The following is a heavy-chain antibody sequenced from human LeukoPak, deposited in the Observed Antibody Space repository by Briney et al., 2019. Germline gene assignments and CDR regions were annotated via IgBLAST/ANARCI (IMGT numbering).Heavy chain of an antibody. D-gene: IGHD6-13*01. CDR3: ARPLRPGIAAAGTGLDYYYGMDV. J-gene: IGHJ6*02. V-gene: IGHV5-10-1*01. CDR1: GYSFTSYW. CDR2: IDPSDSYT. Sequence: GESLKISCKGSGYSFTSYWISWVRQMPGKGLEWMGRIDPSDSYTNYSPSFQGHVTISADKSISTAYLQWSSLKASDTAMYYCARPLRPGIAAAGTGLDYYYGMDVWGQGTTVTVSS.